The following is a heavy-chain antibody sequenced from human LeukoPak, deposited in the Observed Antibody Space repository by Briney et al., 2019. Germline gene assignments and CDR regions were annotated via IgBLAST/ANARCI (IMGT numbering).Heavy chain of an antibody. D-gene: IGHD3-10*01. Sequence: SETLSLTCAVYGGSFSGYYWSWLRQPPGKGLEWIGYIYYSGSTNYNPSLKSRVTISVDTSKNQFSLKLSSVTAADTAVYYCARGNARRGASDYWGQGTLVTVSS. V-gene: IGHV4-59*01. CDR1: GGSFSGYY. J-gene: IGHJ4*02. CDR2: IYYSGST. CDR3: ARGNARRGASDY.